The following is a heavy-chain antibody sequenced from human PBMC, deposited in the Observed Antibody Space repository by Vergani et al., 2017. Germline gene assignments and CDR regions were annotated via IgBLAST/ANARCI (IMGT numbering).Heavy chain of an antibody. CDR3: AGDMSKVRVIPGGMDV. D-gene: IGHD4-11*01. Sequence: QVQLVQSGAEVKKPGSSVKVSCKASGGTFSSYAISWVRQAPGQGLEWMGRIIPIFGTANYAQEFQGKGTITADESTSTAYMELSSLRSEDTAGYYCAGDMSKVRVIPGGMDVWGQGTTVTVSS. CDR2: IIPIFGTA. CDR1: GGTFSSYA. V-gene: IGHV1-69*13. J-gene: IGHJ6*02.